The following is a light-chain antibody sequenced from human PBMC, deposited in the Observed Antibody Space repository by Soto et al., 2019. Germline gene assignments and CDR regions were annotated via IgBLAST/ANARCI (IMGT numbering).Light chain of an antibody. CDR1: QDISSA. Sequence: AIQLTQSPSSLSTSIGDRVAITCRASQDISSALAWYQQKPGRPPKLLIYDVSSLESGVPSRFSGRRSGTDFILTISTVLPADFATYYCQQFKGFPLTFGGGTNVEIK. V-gene: IGKV1-13*02. J-gene: IGKJ4*01. CDR2: DVS. CDR3: QQFKGFPLT.